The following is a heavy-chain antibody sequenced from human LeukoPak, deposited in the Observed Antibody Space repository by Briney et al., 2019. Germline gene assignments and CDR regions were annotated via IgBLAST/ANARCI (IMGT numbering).Heavy chain of an antibody. J-gene: IGHJ4*02. CDR2: ISYDGSNK. V-gene: IGHV3-30*03. CDR1: GFTFSSYG. D-gene: IGHD6-13*01. Sequence: GGSLRLSCAASGFTFSSYGMHWVRQAPGKGLEWVAVISYDGSNKYYADSVKGRFTISRDNSKNTLYLQMNSLRAEDTAVYYCATSSSRSIAAAAPWGQGTLVTVSS. CDR3: ATSSSRSIAAAAP.